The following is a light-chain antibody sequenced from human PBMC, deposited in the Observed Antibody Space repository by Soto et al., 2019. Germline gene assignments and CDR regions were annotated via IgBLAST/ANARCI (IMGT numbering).Light chain of an antibody. Sequence: SVLTQPPSASGTPGQRVTISCSGTSFNIGTYNVHWYQQLPGTAPKLLIYSNDQRPSGVPDRVSGSKSGTSASLAISGLQSEDEADYYCTAWDDSLNAVVFGGGTKLTVL. CDR3: TAWDDSLNAVV. J-gene: IGLJ2*01. CDR2: SND. V-gene: IGLV1-44*01. CDR1: SFNIGTYN.